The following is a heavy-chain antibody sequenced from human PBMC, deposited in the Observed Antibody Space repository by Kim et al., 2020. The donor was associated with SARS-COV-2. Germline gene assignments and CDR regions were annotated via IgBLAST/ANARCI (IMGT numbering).Heavy chain of an antibody. Sequence: SETLSLTCAVYGGSFSGYYWSWIRQPPGKGLEWIGEINHSGSTNYNPSLKSRVTISVDTSKNQFSLKLSSVTAADTAVYYCARERLEAYCGGDGYFGSVWFDPWGQGTLVTVSS. CDR3: ARERLEAYCGGDGYFGSVWFDP. J-gene: IGHJ5*02. V-gene: IGHV4-34*01. CDR2: INHSGST. D-gene: IGHD2-21*02. CDR1: GGSFSGYY.